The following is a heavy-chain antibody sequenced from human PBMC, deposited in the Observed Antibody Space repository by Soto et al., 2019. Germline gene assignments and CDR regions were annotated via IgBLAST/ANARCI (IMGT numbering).Heavy chain of an antibody. CDR3: ARSYYYGSGSYFDYGMDV. CDR2: INAGNGNT. V-gene: IGHV1-3*01. Sequence: QVQLVQSGAEVKKPGASVKVSCKASGYTFTSYAMHWVRQAPGQRLEWMGWINAGNGNTKSSQKFQGRVTITRDTSASTAYMELSSLRSEDTAVYYCARSYYYGSGSYFDYGMDVWGQGTTVTVSS. CDR1: GYTFTSYA. D-gene: IGHD3-10*01. J-gene: IGHJ6*02.